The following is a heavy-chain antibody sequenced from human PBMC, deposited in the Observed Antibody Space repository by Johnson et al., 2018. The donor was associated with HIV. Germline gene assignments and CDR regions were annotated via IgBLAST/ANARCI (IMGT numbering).Heavy chain of an antibody. CDR1: GFTFNSYA. Sequence: QVQLVESGGGVVQPGRSLRLSCAASGFTFNSYAMHWVRQAPGRGLEWVAVISYDGSNKYYADSVKGRFTISRENSKNTLYLQMNSLRAEDTAVFYCARAYNDAFDIWGQGTMVTVSS. V-gene: IGHV3-30-3*01. J-gene: IGHJ3*02. CDR3: ARAYNDAFDI. CDR2: ISYDGSNK. D-gene: IGHD5-24*01.